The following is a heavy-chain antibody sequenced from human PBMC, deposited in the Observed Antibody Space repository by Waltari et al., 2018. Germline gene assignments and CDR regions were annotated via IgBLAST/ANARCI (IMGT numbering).Heavy chain of an antibody. CDR1: GFTFSSYR. D-gene: IGHD6-19*01. V-gene: IGHV3-48*01. J-gene: IGHJ4*02. Sequence: EVQLVESGGGLVQPGGSLRLSCAASGFTFSSYRMTWVRQAPGTGLGGGSYIRSSSSTIYYADSVKGRFTISRDNAKNSLYLQMNSLRAEDTAVYYCARDVRVREAGTNYWGQGTLVTVSS. CDR3: ARDVRVREAGTNY. CDR2: IRSSSSTI.